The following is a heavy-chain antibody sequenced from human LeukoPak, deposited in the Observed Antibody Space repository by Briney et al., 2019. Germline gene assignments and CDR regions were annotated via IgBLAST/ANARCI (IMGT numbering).Heavy chain of an antibody. Sequence: GGSLRLSCAASGFTFSIYSMNWVRQAPGKGLEWVSYISSSSSTIYYADSVKGRFTISRDNAKNSLYLQMNSLTDEDTAVYYCARDLRNIGYCTGGVCSGSFDYWGQGTLVNVSS. V-gene: IGHV3-48*02. CDR1: GFTFSIYS. CDR3: ARDLRNIGYCTGGVCSGSFDY. D-gene: IGHD2-8*02. CDR2: ISSSSSTI. J-gene: IGHJ4*02.